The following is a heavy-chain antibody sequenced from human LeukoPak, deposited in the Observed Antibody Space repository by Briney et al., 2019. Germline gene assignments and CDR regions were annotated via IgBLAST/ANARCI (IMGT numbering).Heavy chain of an antibody. CDR2: IWYDGSNK. Sequence: GGSLRLSCAASGFTFSSYGMHWVRQAPGKGLEWVAVIWYDGSNKYYADSVKGRFTISRDNSKNTLYLQMNSLRAEDTAVYYCAKDTFIMITFGGVIVPHPLDYWGQGTLVTVSS. CDR3: AKDTFIMITFGGVIVPHPLDY. V-gene: IGHV3-30*02. CDR1: GFTFSSYG. J-gene: IGHJ4*02. D-gene: IGHD3-16*02.